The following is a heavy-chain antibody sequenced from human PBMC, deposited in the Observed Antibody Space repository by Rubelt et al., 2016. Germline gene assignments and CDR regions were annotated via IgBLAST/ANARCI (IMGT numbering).Heavy chain of an antibody. CDR3: AKDGYSYGSFWDY. J-gene: IGHJ4*02. V-gene: IGHV3-23*01. CDR1: GFTFSSSA. Sequence: AASGFTFSSSAMSWVRQAPGKGLEWVSGISGSGGSTYYTDSVKGRFTISRDNSKNTLYLQMNSLRAEDTATYYCAKDGYSYGSFWDYWGQGTLVTVSS. CDR2: ISGSGGST. D-gene: IGHD5-18*01.